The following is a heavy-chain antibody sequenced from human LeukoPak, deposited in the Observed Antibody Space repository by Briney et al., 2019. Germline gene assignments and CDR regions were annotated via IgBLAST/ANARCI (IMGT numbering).Heavy chain of an antibody. V-gene: IGHV1-18*01. CDR1: GYSFTNYG. CDR2: ISGYNANA. J-gene: IGHJ5*02. D-gene: IGHD2-2*01. Sequence: ASVKVSCKASGYSFTNYGITWIREAPGQGPEWLGWISGYNANAHYAQNVQGRVTLTTDTSTNTAYMELRGLTSDDTAMYYCTRVGRGCSSIRCYWEDWFDPWGQGTLVIVSS. CDR3: TRVGRGCSSIRCYWEDWFDP.